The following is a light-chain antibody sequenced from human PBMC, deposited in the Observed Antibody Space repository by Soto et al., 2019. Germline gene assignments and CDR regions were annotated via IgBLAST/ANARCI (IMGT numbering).Light chain of an antibody. CDR2: KAS. Sequence: DIQMTQSPSTLSASVGDRVTITCRASQSISSWLAWYQQKPGKAPNLLIYKASSLESGVPSRFSGSGSGTEFTLTISSLQPEDVATYYCQKFSAVPTFGGGTKVEI. J-gene: IGKJ4*01. CDR1: QSISSW. CDR3: QKFSAVPT. V-gene: IGKV1-5*03.